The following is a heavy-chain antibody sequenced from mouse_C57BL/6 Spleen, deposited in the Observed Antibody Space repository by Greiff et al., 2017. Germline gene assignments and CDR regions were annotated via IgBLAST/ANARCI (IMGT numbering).Heavy chain of an antibody. CDR1: GYAFSSYW. V-gene: IGHV1-80*01. CDR3: AREGGNYEGYFDY. CDR2: IYPGDGDT. D-gene: IGHD2-1*01. J-gene: IGHJ2*01. Sequence: QVHVKQSGAELVKPGASVKISCKASGYAFSSYWMNWVKQRPGKGLEWIGQIYPGDGDTNYNGKFKGKATLTADKSSSTAYMQLSSLTSEDSAVYFCAREGGNYEGYFDYWGQGTTLTVSS.